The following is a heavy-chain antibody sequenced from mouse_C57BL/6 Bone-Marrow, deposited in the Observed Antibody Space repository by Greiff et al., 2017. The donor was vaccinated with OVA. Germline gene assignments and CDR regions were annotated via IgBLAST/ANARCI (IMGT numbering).Heavy chain of an antibody. CDR3: ARREYDY. CDR1: GYTFTDYY. Sequence: EVKLQQSGPELVKPGASVKISCKASGYTFTDYYMNWVKQSHGKSLEWIGDINPNNGGTSYNQKFKGKATLTVDKSSSTAYMELRSLTSEDSAVYYCARREYDYWGQGTTLTVSS. D-gene: IGHD5-1*01. J-gene: IGHJ2*01. CDR2: INPNNGGT. V-gene: IGHV1-26*01.